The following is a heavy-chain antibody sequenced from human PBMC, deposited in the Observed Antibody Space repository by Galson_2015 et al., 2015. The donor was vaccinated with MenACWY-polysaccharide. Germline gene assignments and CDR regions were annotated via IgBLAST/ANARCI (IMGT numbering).Heavy chain of an antibody. V-gene: IGHV1-69*06. D-gene: IGHD4-11*01. CDR3: ARDEDYSKAFDI. Sequence: SVKVSCKASGGTFSSYAISWVRQAPGQGLEWMGGIIPIFGTANYAQKFQGRVTITADKSTSTAYMELSSPRSEDTAVYYCARDEDYSKAFDIWGQGTMVTVSS. CDR1: GGTFSSYA. J-gene: IGHJ3*02. CDR2: IIPIFGTA.